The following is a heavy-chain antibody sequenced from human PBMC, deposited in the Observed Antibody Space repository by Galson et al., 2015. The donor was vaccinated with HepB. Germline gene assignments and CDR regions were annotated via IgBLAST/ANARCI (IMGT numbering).Heavy chain of an antibody. Sequence: SLRLSCAASGFTFSDYYMSWIRQAPGKGLEWVSYISSSGSTIYYADSVKGRFTISRDNAKNSLYLQMNSLRAEDTAVYYCARLIRYFDWFSDYWGQGTLVTVSS. D-gene: IGHD3-9*01. CDR3: ARLIRYFDWFSDY. CDR1: GFTFSDYY. V-gene: IGHV3-11*01. CDR2: ISSSGSTI. J-gene: IGHJ4*02.